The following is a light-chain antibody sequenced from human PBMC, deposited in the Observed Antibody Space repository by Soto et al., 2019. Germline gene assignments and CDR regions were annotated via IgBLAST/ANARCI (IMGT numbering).Light chain of an antibody. J-gene: IGLJ1*01. CDR3: SSYTGRSSPCV. CDR2: GVS. V-gene: IGLV2-14*01. CDR1: SSDVGGYNY. Sequence: QSVLTQPASASGSPGQSITISCTGTSSDVGGYNYVSWYQQHPGKAPKLMIYGVSTRPSGVSNRFSGSKSGNTASLKISWLQAEGEADYYCSSYTGRSSPCVFGTGTKVTVL.